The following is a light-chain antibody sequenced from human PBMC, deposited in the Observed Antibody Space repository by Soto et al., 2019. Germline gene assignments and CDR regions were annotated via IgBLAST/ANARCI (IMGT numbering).Light chain of an antibody. CDR1: SSNIGAGYD. V-gene: IGLV1-40*01. CDR3: PSFGSRPGVA. CDR2: GNT. J-gene: IGLJ2*01. Sequence: QAVVTQPPSVSGAPGQRVTISCTGSSSNIGAGYDVHWYQQLPGRAPKLLIYGNTNRPSGVPDRFSGSKSGTSAPLANTGLPGEDGAGYYFPSFGSRPGVAFGGGTKVTVL.